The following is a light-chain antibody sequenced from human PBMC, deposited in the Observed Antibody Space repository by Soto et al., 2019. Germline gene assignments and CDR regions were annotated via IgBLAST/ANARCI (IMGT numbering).Light chain of an antibody. J-gene: IGLJ2*01. CDR2: DVS. V-gene: IGLV2-11*01. CDR1: STNVGSYNF. CDR3: CSYAGSYTLI. Sequence: QSALTQPRSVSGSPGQSVTISCTGTSTNVGSYNFVSWYQQHPGKAPKFGIYDVSRRPSGVPDRFSGSRSGNTASLTLSGLQAEEEADYYCCSYAGSYTLIFGGGTKLTVL.